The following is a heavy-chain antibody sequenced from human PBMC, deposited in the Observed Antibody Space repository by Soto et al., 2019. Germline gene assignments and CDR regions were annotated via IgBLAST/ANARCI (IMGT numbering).Heavy chain of an antibody. D-gene: IGHD2-15*01. CDR1: GFTVSSNY. CDR3: ARAYCSGGSCYSPDWYFDL. V-gene: IGHV3-53*01. CDR2: IYSGGST. J-gene: IGHJ2*01. Sequence: EVQLVESGGGLIQPGGSLRLSCAASGFTVSSNYMSWVRQAPGKGLEWVSVIYSGGSTYYADSVKGRFTISRDNSKNTLYLQMNSLRAEDTAVYYCARAYCSGGSCYSPDWYFDLWGRGTLVTVSS.